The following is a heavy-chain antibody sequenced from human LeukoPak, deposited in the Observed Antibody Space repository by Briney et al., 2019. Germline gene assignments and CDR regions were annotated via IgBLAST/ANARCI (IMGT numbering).Heavy chain of an antibody. V-gene: IGHV1-18*01. Sequence: ASVKVSCKASGYTSTSYGISWVRQAPGQGLEWMGWISAYNGNTNYAQKLQGRVTMTTDTSTSTAYMELRSLRSDDTAVYYCARVEDIVVVPAWFDPWGQGTLVTVSS. J-gene: IGHJ5*02. CDR1: GYTSTSYG. CDR3: ARVEDIVVVPAWFDP. D-gene: IGHD2-2*01. CDR2: ISAYNGNT.